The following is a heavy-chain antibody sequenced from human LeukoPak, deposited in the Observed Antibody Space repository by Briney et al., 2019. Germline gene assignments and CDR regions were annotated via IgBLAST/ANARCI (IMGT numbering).Heavy chain of an antibody. Sequence: GGSLRLSCTASGFTFSNYGLLWVRQAAGKGLEWMAIIWYDGSKKYYADSVKGRFTISRDDSKNTLFLQMNSLRAEDTAVYYCARDLGNFDSGSPYFDYRGQGTLVTVSS. CDR1: GFTFSNYG. J-gene: IGHJ4*02. CDR3: ARDLGNFDSGSPYFDY. D-gene: IGHD3-10*01. CDR2: IWYDGSKK. V-gene: IGHV3-33*01.